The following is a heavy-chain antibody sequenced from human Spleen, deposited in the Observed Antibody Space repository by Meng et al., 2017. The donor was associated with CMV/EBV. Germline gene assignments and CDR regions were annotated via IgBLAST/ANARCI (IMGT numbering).Heavy chain of an antibody. V-gene: IGHV1-69*05. J-gene: IGHJ5*02. CDR3: ARAGYCSSTSCSLGWFDP. CDR1: GGTFSSYA. D-gene: IGHD2-2*01. Sequence: SVKVSCKASGGTFSSYAISWVRQAPGQGLEWMGGIIPIFGTPNYAQKFQGRVTITTDESTSTAYMELSSLRSEDTAVYYCARAGYCSSTSCSLGWFDPWGQGTLVTVSS. CDR2: IIPIFGTP.